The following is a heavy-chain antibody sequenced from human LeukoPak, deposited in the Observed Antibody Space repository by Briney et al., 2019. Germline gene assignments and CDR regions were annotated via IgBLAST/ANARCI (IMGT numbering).Heavy chain of an antibody. Sequence: SETLSLTCIVSGGSISSSSYYWGWFRQPPGKGLEWVGSIYNSRNTYYNPSLKSRVTISVDTSKNQFSLKLSSVTAAHTAVYCCARGRYYYDSTSEGNYWGQGTLVTVSS. V-gene: IGHV4-39*01. CDR3: ARGRYYYDSTSEGNY. D-gene: IGHD3-22*01. CDR1: GGSISSSSYY. J-gene: IGHJ4*02. CDR2: IYNSRNT.